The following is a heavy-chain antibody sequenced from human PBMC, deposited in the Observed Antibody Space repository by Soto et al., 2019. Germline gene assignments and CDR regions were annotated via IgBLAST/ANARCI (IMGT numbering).Heavy chain of an antibody. CDR3: ARIRDILTGSDELYFDY. CDR2: IDWDDDK. Sequence: SGPTLVNHTLTLTLTGTFSGFSLSTSGMCVSWIRQPPGKALEWLARIDWDDDKYYSTSLKTRLTISKDTSKNQVVLTMTNMDPVDTATYYCARIRDILTGSDELYFDYWGKGTLVPSPQ. J-gene: IGHJ4*02. V-gene: IGHV2-70*11. CDR1: GFSLSTSGMC. D-gene: IGHD3-9*01.